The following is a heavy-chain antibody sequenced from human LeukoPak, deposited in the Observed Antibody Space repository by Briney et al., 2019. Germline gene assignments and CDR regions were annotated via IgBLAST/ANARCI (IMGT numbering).Heavy chain of an antibody. CDR2: ISAYNGNT. Sequence: ASVTVSCKASGYTFTSYGISWVRQAPGQGLEWMGWISAYNGNTNYAQKLQGRVTMTTDTSTSTAYMELRSLRSDDTAVYYCARVPMVRGVIFLYYYYYMDVWGKGTTVTISS. CDR3: ARVPMVRGVIFLYYYYYMDV. J-gene: IGHJ6*03. D-gene: IGHD3-10*01. V-gene: IGHV1-18*01. CDR1: GYTFTSYG.